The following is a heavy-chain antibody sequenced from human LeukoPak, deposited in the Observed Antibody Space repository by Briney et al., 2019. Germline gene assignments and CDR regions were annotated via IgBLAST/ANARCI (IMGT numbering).Heavy chain of an antibody. D-gene: IGHD1-1*01. CDR3: ARDQRGNWNDTPRY. J-gene: IGHJ4*02. CDR2: IDLNGRGT. V-gene: IGHV3-74*01. Sequence: QAGGSLRLSCSASGFQFSSFWMHWVRQAPGKGLVWVSRIDLNGRGTTYADSVKGRFTISRDNAKNTLYLQMSSLRAEDTGIYYCARDQRGNWNDTPRYWGQGTLVTVSS. CDR1: GFQFSSFW.